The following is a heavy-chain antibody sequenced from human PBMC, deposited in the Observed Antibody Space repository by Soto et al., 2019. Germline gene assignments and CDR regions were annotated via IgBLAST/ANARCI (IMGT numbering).Heavy chain of an antibody. D-gene: IGHD3-22*01. CDR3: ARDSGNDFKARGYFDY. J-gene: IGHJ4*02. Sequence: SETLSLTCTVSGGSISSGGYYWSGIRQHPGKGLEWIGYIYYSGSTYYNPSLKSRVTISVDTSKNQFSLKLSSVTAADTAVYYCARDSGNDFKARGYFDYWGQGTLVTVSS. CDR2: IYYSGST. V-gene: IGHV4-31*03. CDR1: GGSISSGGYY.